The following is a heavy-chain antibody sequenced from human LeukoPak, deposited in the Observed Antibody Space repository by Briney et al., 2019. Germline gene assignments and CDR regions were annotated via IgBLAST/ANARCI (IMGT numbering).Heavy chain of an antibody. CDR3: ARRGRITMTVGP. CDR1: GGSISSSSYY. CDR2: IYYSGST. J-gene: IGHJ5*02. Sequence: SETLSLTCTVSGGSISSSSYYWGWIRQPPGKGLEWIGSIYYSGSTYYNPSLKSRVTISVDTSKNQFSLKLSSVTAADTAVYYCARRGRITMTVGPWGQGTLVTVSS. D-gene: IGHD3-22*01. V-gene: IGHV4-39*01.